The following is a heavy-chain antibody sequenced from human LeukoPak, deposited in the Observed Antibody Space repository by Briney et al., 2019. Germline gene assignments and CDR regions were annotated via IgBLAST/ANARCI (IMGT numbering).Heavy chain of an antibody. D-gene: IGHD2-21*02. V-gene: IGHV3-7*01. Sequence: GGSLRLSCAASGFTFSDYWMQWVRQAPGKGLEWVANINYHGNENYLLDSVKGRFTISRDNAENSVFLQMNSLRVEDTAVYYCTRGDPDYWGRGTLVTVSS. CDR2: INYHGNEN. CDR1: GFTFSDYW. CDR3: TRGDPDY. J-gene: IGHJ4*02.